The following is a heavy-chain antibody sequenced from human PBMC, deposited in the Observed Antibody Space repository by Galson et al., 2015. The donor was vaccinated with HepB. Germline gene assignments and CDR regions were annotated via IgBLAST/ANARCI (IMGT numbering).Heavy chain of an antibody. J-gene: IGHJ4*02. V-gene: IGHV3-21*01. Sequence: SLRLSCAASGLTLYRYNMNWVRQAPGTGLEWVASISSGSSYIYSADSVKGRFTISRDNTKNSVSLHMSSLRAEDTAVYYCARDSHCGGYGCYFDYWGQGTLVTVSS. CDR1: GLTLYRYN. D-gene: IGHD5-12*01. CDR2: ISSGSSYI. CDR3: ARDSHCGGYGCYFDY.